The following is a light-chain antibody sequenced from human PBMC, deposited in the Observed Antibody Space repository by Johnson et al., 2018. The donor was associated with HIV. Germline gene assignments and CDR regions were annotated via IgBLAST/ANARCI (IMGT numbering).Light chain of an antibody. Sequence: QPVLTQPPSVSAAPGQKVTISCSGSSSNIGNNYVSWYQQLPGTAPKLLMYENNKRPSGIPDRFSGSKSGTSATLGITGLQTGDEADYYCGTWDSSLTASVFGTGTKVTVL. CDR3: GTWDSSLTASV. V-gene: IGLV1-51*02. CDR1: SSNIGNNY. J-gene: IGLJ1*01. CDR2: ENN.